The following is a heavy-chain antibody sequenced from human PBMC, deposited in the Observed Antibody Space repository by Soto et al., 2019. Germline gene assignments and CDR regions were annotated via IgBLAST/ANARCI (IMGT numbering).Heavy chain of an antibody. CDR2: ISRDGGST. D-gene: IGHD3-9*01. Sequence: GGSLRLSCAASGFTFDDYTMHWVRQAPGKGLEWVSLISRDGGSTYYADSVKGRFTISRDNSKNSLYLQMNSLRTEDTALYYCAKDNRDYDILTGYYSDYYFDYWGQGTLVTVSS. V-gene: IGHV3-43*01. CDR1: GFTFDDYT. CDR3: AKDNRDYDILTGYYSDYYFDY. J-gene: IGHJ4*02.